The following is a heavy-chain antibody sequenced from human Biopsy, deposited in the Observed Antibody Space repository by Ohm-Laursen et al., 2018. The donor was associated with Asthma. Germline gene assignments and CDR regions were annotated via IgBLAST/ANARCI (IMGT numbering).Heavy chain of an antibody. D-gene: IGHD2/OR15-2a*01. V-gene: IGHV1-58*01. CDR2: IVFASGAT. CDR3: AAGRTSLQGESLI. J-gene: IGHJ4*01. CDR1: GVALSGYT. Sequence: SVKVSCNAPGVALSGYTFEWVRQARGLGLEWIAWIVFASGATNYAQNFQDRLTITRDMSAGSVSMELRGLSSTDTAVYYCAAGRTSLQGESLIWGQGTLVSVSS.